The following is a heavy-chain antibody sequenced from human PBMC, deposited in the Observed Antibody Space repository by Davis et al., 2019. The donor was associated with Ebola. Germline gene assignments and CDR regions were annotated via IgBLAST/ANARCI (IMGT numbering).Heavy chain of an antibody. J-gene: IGHJ4*02. CDR2: IRDDGSEK. CDR1: GFTFSDYY. Sequence: GESLKISCAASGFTFSDYYMSWVRQAPGKGLEWVATIRDDGSEKYYVDSLKGRFTISRDNAKNSLFLHMNSLRGEDTAVYYCARETWGDYDYWGRGTLVTVSS. V-gene: IGHV3-7*01. D-gene: IGHD4-17*01. CDR3: ARETWGDYDY.